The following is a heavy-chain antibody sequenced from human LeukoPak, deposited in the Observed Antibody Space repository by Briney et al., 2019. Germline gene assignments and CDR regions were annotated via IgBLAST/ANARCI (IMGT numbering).Heavy chain of an antibody. V-gene: IGHV3-7*01. CDR2: IRQDGSEK. CDR1: GFTFSSYW. D-gene: IGHD3-22*01. J-gene: IGHJ4*02. Sequence: GGSLRLSCAASGFTFSSYWMSWVRQAPGKGLEWVANIRQDGSEKYYVDSVKGRFTISRDNAKNSLYLQMNSLRAEDTAVYYCARGTLITMIVEQDYWGQGTLVTVSS. CDR3: ARGTLITMIVEQDY.